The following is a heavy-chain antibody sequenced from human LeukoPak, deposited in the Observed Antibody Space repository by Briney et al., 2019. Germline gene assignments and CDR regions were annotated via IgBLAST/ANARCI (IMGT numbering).Heavy chain of an antibody. V-gene: IGHV3-23*01. CDR2: ISGSADTV. D-gene: IGHD2/OR15-2a*01. J-gene: IGHJ4*02. CDR3: AKSLVNKFPYIYFDL. CDR1: GFTFSNYP. Sequence: PGGSLRLSCATTGFTFSNYPMHWVRQAPGRGLEWVSGISGSADTVFYRDPVKGRFTVTRDNSKSTMYLQMNSLRAEDTAIYYCAKSLVNKFPYIYFDLRGQGTLVTVSS.